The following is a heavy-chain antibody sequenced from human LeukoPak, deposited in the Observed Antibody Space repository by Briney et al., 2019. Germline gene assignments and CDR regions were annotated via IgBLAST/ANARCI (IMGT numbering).Heavy chain of an antibody. CDR1: GGSISSYY. Sequence: SETLSLTCTVSGGSISSYYWSCIRQPPGKGLEWIGYIYYSGSTNYNPSLKSRVTISVDTSKNQFSLKLSSVTAADTAVYYCATGVNYDDTSGYYNEYFQHWGQGTLVTVSS. CDR2: IYYSGST. V-gene: IGHV4-59*08. J-gene: IGHJ1*01. CDR3: ATGVNYDDTSGYYNEYFQH. D-gene: IGHD3-22*01.